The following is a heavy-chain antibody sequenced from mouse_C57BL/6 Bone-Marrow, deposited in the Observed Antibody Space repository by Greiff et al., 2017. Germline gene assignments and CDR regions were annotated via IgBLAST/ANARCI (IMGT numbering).Heavy chain of an antibody. Sequence: QVQLQQSGAELARPGASVKLSCKASGYTFTSYGISWVKQRPGQGLEWIGEIYPRSGNTYYNEKFKGKATLTADKSSSTAYMELRSLTSEDSAVYFCAISGDYERDAMDYWGQGTSVTVSS. CDR1: GYTFTSYG. CDR2: IYPRSGNT. D-gene: IGHD2-4*01. CDR3: AISGDYERDAMDY. J-gene: IGHJ4*01. V-gene: IGHV1-81*01.